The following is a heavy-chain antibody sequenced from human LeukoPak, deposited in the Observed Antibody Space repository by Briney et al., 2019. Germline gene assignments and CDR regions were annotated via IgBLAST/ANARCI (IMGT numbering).Heavy chain of an antibody. CDR1: GFTFSSYA. CDR3: AKGNGKAATGSVVDY. V-gene: IGHV3-23*01. D-gene: IGHD6-13*01. CDR2: VSGSGGTT. Sequence: GGSLRLPCAASGFTFSSYAMSWVRQAPGKGLEWVSTVSGSGGTTYYADSVKGRFTISRDNSKSTLYLQMNSLRAEDTAVYYCAKGNGKAATGSVVDYWGQGTLVTVSS. J-gene: IGHJ4*02.